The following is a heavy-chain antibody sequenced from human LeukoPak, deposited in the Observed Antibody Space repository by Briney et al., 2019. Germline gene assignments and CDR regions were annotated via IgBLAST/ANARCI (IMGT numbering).Heavy chain of an antibody. CDR3: ARGRTFDN. CDR1: GGSISSYY. V-gene: IGHV4-59*01. CDR2: IYDRGST. J-gene: IGHJ4*02. Sequence: SETLSLTCTVSGGSISSYYWSWIRQPPGKGLEWIGNIYDRGSTKYNPSLKSRVTISVDTSKDQFSLRLSSVTAADTAVYYCARGRTFDNWGQGTLVTVSS.